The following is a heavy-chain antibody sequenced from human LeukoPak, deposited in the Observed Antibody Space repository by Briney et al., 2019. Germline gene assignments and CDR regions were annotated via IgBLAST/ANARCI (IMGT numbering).Heavy chain of an antibody. Sequence: ASVKVSCKASGYTFTSYGISWVRQAPGQGLEWMGIINPSGGSTSYAQKFQGRVTTTRDMSTSTVYMELSSLRSEDTAVYYCARWFQYSGSYWFDPWGQGTLVTVSS. CDR3: ARWFQYSGSYWFDP. D-gene: IGHD1-26*01. V-gene: IGHV1-46*01. CDR2: INPSGGST. J-gene: IGHJ5*02. CDR1: GYTFTSYG.